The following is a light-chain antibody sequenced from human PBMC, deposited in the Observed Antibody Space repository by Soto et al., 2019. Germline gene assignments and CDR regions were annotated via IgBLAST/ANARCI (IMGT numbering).Light chain of an antibody. CDR3: SSYTSSSTLP. Sequence: QSALTQPASVSGSPGQSITISCTGTSSDGGGYNYVSWYQQHPGKAPKLMIYDVSNRPSGVSNRFSGSKSGNTASLTISGLQAEDEADYYCSSYTSSSTLPFGGGTKLTVL. CDR2: DVS. V-gene: IGLV2-14*01. CDR1: SSDGGGYNY. J-gene: IGLJ2*01.